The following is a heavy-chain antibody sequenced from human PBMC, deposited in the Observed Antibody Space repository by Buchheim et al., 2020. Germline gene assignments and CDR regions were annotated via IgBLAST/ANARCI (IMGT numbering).Heavy chain of an antibody. CDR2: IYPGDFDT. CDR1: GYSFTSYW. J-gene: IGHJ6*02. V-gene: IGHV5-51*01. CDR3: ATPGYSSVPSGYYYGMDV. Sequence: EVQLVQSGAEVKKPGESLKISCKGSGYSFTSYWIGWVRQMPGKGLEWMGIIYPGDFDTRYSPSFQGQVTISADKSIRTAYPQWSSRKASDTAMYYWATPGYSSVPSGYYYGMDVWGQGTT. D-gene: IGHD6-19*01.